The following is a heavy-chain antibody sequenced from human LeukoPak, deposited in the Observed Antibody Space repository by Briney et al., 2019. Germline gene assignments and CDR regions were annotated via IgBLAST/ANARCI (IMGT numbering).Heavy chain of an antibody. J-gene: IGHJ4*02. CDR3: ARDLSNQLLLFDY. V-gene: IGHV3-30-3*01. Sequence: GRSLRLSCAGSGLTFSTYAMHWVRQAPGKGLEWVAGLSYDGSDKHFADSVKGRFTISRDNSKNTLYLQMYSLRPEDTAVYFCARDLSNQLLLFDYWGQGTLVTVSS. CDR1: GLTFSTYA. CDR2: LSYDGSDK. D-gene: IGHD2-15*01.